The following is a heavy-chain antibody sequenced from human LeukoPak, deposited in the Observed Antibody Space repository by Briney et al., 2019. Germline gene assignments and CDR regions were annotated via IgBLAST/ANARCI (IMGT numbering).Heavy chain of an antibody. CDR2: IKQDESEK. CDR1: GFNFSSYW. Sequence: GGSLRLSCAASGFNFSSYWMSWVRQAPGKGLEWVANIKQDESEKYYVDSVKGRFTISRDNAKNSLYLQMNSLRVDDTAVYYCARVRGSYCSDYWGQGTLVTVSS. V-gene: IGHV3-7*01. D-gene: IGHD1-26*01. J-gene: IGHJ4*02. CDR3: ARVRGSYCSDY.